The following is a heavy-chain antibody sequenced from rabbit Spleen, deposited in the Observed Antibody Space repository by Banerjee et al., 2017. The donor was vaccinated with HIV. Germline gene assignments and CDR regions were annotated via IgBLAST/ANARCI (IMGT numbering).Heavy chain of an antibody. CDR1: GFSFSRSYW. J-gene: IGHJ4*01. V-gene: IGHV1S45*01. CDR3: ARTLYAGYGGYDGLNL. Sequence: QEQLVESGGGLVQPEGSLTLTCSASGFSFSRSYWICWVRQAPGKGLEWIGCIYAGDGRTYYASWAKGRFTITKTSSTTVTLQMTSLTAADTATYFCARTLYAGYGGYDGLNLWGPGTPRHRL. D-gene: IGHD7-1*01. CDR2: IYAGDGRT.